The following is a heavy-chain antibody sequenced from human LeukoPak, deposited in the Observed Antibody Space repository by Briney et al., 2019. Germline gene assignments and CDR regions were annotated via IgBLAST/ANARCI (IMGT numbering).Heavy chain of an antibody. CDR3: ASYLVGGWFDH. J-gene: IGHJ5*02. V-gene: IGHV4-59*01. Sequence: PSETLSLTCTVSGGSISSYYWSWIRQPPGKGLEWIGYIYYSGSTNYNPSLKSRVTISVDTSKNQFSLKLSSVTAADTAVYYCASYLVGGWFDHWGQGTLVTVSS. CDR2: IYYSGST. D-gene: IGHD2-2*01. CDR1: GGSISSYY.